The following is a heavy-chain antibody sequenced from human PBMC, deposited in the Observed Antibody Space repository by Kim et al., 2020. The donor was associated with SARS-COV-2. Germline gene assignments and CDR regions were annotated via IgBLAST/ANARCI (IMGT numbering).Heavy chain of an antibody. Sequence: KGRFTISRDNSKNTLYLQMNSLRAEDTAVYYCARGGGYSYGYRVGGGMDVWGQGTTVTVSS. D-gene: IGHD5-18*01. V-gene: IGHV3-30*01. J-gene: IGHJ6*02. CDR3: ARGGGYSYGYRVGGGMDV.